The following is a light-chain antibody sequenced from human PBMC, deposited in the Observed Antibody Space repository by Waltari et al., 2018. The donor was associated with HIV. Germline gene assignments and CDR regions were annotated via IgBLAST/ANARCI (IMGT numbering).Light chain of an antibody. J-gene: IGLJ2*01. CDR3: CAYAGSTTYVI. CDR1: SSDVGGYNL. V-gene: IGLV2-23*02. Sequence: QSALTQPASVSGSPGQPITIPCPGTSSDVGGYNLVSWYQQHPGKAPKLMIYEVSKRPSGVSNRFSGSKSGNTAALTISGLQAEDEADYYCCAYAGSTTYVIFGRGTKLTVL. CDR2: EVS.